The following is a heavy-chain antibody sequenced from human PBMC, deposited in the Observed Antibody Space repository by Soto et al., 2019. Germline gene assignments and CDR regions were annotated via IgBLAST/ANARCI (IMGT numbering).Heavy chain of an antibody. CDR1: GFTFRNYG. J-gene: IGHJ3*01. Sequence: GGSLILSCAASGFTFRNYGMNWVRQEPGKGLEWVSYIGIGSSTKYYADSVKGRLTISRDNAKNSLYLQMNSLRAEDTAVYYCARDQLYYNDISGRPLNAFDVWGQGTMVTVSS. CDR2: IGIGSSTK. V-gene: IGHV3-48*01. D-gene: IGHD3-22*01. CDR3: ARDQLYYNDISGRPLNAFDV.